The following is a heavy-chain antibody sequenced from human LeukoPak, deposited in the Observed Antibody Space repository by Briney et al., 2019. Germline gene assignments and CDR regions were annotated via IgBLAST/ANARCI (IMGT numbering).Heavy chain of an antibody. CDR2: FSGSGGAI. CDR3: ARSRTMIVVAPYYFDY. D-gene: IGHD3-22*01. V-gene: IGHV3-21*01. Sequence: SGGSLRLSCAASGFTFSNYAMIWVRQAPGKGLEWVSAFSGSGGAIYYADSVKGRFTISRDNAKNSLYLQMNSLRAEDTAVYYCARSRTMIVVAPYYFDYWGQGTLVTVSS. CDR1: GFTFSNYA. J-gene: IGHJ4*02.